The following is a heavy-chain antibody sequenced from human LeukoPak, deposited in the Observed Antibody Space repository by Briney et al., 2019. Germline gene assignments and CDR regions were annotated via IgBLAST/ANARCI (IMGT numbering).Heavy chain of an antibody. Sequence: PGGSLRLSCAASGFTFSSYSMNWVRQAPGKGLEWVAFIRYDGSNKYYADSVKGRFTISRDNSKNTLYLQMNSLRAEDTAVYYCAKDMEDYGGTLTHFDYWGQGTLVTVSS. V-gene: IGHV3-30*02. CDR2: IRYDGSNK. CDR3: AKDMEDYGGTLTHFDY. J-gene: IGHJ4*02. D-gene: IGHD4-23*01. CDR1: GFTFSSYS.